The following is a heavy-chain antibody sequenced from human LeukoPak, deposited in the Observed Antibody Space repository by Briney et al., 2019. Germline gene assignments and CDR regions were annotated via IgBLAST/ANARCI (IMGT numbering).Heavy chain of an antibody. V-gene: IGHV1-2*02. CDR3: ARGWFGESFDY. CDR2: ISPNSGGT. J-gene: IGHJ4*02. Sequence: ASVKVSCKASSYTFYYMHWVRQAPGQGLEWMGWISPNSGGTNYAQKFQGRVTLTRDTSISTVYMELSSLRSDDTAVYYCARGWFGESFDYWGQGTLVTVSS. CDR1: SYTFYY. D-gene: IGHD3-10*01.